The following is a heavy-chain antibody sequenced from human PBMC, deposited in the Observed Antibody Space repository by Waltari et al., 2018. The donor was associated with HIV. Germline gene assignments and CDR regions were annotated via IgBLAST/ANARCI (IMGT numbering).Heavy chain of an antibody. D-gene: IGHD5-12*01. CDR1: GLTFTRYS. Sequence: EVQLVESGGGLVQHGASRGLSGAVSGLTFTRYSRIWVRQAPGKGLEWVSYISSSGTIYYADSVKGRFTISRDNAKNSLYLQMNSLRAEDTAVYYCAASGYDANFDYWGQGTLVTVSS. CDR2: ISSSGTI. V-gene: IGHV3-48*01. CDR3: AASGYDANFDY. J-gene: IGHJ4*02.